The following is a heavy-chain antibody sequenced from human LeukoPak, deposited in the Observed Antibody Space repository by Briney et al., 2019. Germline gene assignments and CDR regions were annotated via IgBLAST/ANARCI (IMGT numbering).Heavy chain of an antibody. CDR2: IYHSGST. J-gene: IGHJ4*02. V-gene: IGHV4-38-2*02. Sequence: SETLSLTCTVSGYSISGGYYWGWVRQPPGKGLEWIGSIYHSGSTYYNPSLKSRVTISVDTSKNQFSLKLSSVTAADTAVYYCAREVVRFLEWLPFDYWGQGTLVTVSS. D-gene: IGHD3-3*01. CDR3: AREVVRFLEWLPFDY. CDR1: GYSISGGYY.